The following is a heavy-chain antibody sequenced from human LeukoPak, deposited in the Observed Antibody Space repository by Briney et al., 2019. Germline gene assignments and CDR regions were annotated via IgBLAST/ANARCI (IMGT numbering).Heavy chain of an antibody. CDR3: ARLRCGGSCYRPYYYYYMDV. Sequence: SETLSLTCSVSGYSISSGNYWGWIRQPPGKGLEWIGSIYHSGSTYYNSSLKSRVTISVDTSKNQFSLKLSSVTAADTAVYYCARLRCGGSCYRPYYYYYMDVWGKGTTVTISS. CDR1: GYSISSGNY. D-gene: IGHD2-15*01. J-gene: IGHJ6*03. CDR2: IYHSGST. V-gene: IGHV4-38-2*02.